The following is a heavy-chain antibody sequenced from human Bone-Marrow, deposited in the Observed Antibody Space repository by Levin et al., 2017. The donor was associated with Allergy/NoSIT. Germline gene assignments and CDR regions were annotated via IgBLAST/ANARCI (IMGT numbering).Heavy chain of an antibody. CDR3: AKWVRGSDGGWFFDF. J-gene: IGHJ2*01. V-gene: IGHV3-23*01. CDR2: LSGRGETT. CDR1: GFTFSSYA. D-gene: IGHD3-16*01. Sequence: GGSLRLSCAASGFTFSSYAMTWVRQAPGKGLEWISGLSGRGETTYYADSVKGRFTISRDNDKNTLCLQMNSMRTEETALFYCAKWVRGSDGGWFFDFWGRGTLVTVSS.